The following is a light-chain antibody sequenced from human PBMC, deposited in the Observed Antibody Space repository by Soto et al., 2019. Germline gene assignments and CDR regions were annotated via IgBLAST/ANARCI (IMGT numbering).Light chain of an antibody. CDR1: QDISDY. Sequence: DIQLTQSPSFLSASVGDRVTITCRASQDISDYLAWYQQRPGKAPKLLIYAASTLQSGVPSRFSGSGSGTEFTLTISSLQPEDFATYSCQQLNSYPLPFGGGTRLEIK. CDR2: AAS. J-gene: IGKJ5*01. V-gene: IGKV1-9*01. CDR3: QQLNSYPLP.